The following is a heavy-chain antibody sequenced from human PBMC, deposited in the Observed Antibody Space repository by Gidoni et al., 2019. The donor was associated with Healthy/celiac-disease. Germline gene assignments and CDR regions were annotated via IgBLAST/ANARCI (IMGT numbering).Heavy chain of an antibody. D-gene: IGHD3-22*01. CDR3: ARGGYYDSSGYSILPDY. Sequence: LKLQESGSGLVKPAQTLSLTCAVSGGYITSGGYSWSWIRQPPGKGLEWIGYSYHSGSTYYHPSLKSRVTISVDRSKNPCSLKLSSVTAADTAVYYCARGGYYDSSGYSILPDYWGQGTLVTVSS. J-gene: IGHJ4*02. V-gene: IGHV4-30-2*01. CDR1: GGYITSGGYS. CDR2: SYHSGST.